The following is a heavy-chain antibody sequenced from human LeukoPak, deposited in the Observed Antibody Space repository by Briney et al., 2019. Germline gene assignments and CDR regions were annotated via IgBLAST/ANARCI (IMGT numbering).Heavy chain of an antibody. CDR3: VKAGGSRYYYDSRYYFDY. Sequence: QPGGSLRLSCSASGFTFSAYAMYWVRQAPGKGLEYVSGISSNGGSSFYADSVKGRFTISRDNSKNTLYLQMSSLRAEDTAVYYCVKAGGSRYYYDSRYYFDYWGQGTLVTVSS. CDR1: GFTFSAYA. J-gene: IGHJ4*02. D-gene: IGHD3-22*01. CDR2: ISSNGGSS. V-gene: IGHV3-64D*09.